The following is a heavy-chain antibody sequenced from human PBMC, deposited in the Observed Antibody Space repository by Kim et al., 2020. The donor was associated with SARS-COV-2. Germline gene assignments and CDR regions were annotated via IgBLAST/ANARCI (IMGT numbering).Heavy chain of an antibody. Sequence: GGSLRLSCAASGFTFSFYSMNWVRQAPGKGLEWVSSISNNSTYIYYADSVKGRFTISRDNAKNSLYLQMSSLRAEDTAVYYCASPNNYDRGGYYGMDVWGQGTTVTVSS. V-gene: IGHV3-21*01. D-gene: IGHD4-4*01. CDR1: GFTFSFYS. J-gene: IGHJ6*02. CDR2: ISNNSTYI. CDR3: ASPNNYDRGGYYGMDV.